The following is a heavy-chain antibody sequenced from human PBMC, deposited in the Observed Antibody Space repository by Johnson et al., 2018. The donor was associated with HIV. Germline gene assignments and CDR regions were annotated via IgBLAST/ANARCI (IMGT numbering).Heavy chain of an antibody. D-gene: IGHD3-10*01. V-gene: IGHV3-20*04. CDR1: GFIFDDYG. CDR3: AKVARTYYYGSGSETDAFDI. Sequence: VQLVESGGGVLRPGGSLILSCEGFGFIFDDYGLNWVRQAPGKGLEWVSGINWNGGSTGYADSVKGRCTISRDNDKNSLYLQMNSLRAEDTAVYYCAKVARTYYYGSGSETDAFDIWGQGTMVTVSS. CDR2: INWNGGST. J-gene: IGHJ3*02.